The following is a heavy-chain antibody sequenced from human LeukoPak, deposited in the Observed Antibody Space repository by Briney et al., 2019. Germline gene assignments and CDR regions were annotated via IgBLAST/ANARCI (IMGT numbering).Heavy chain of an antibody. CDR1: GGSINSGSYY. Sequence: PSETLSLTCNVSGGSINSGSYYWGWIRQTPGKGLEWIGSIYYSSSAYFNPSLKSRVTMSVDTSKNQFSPKLSSVTAADTAVCFCARIDNTYGRKFDYWGQGILVTVSS. V-gene: IGHV4-39*01. J-gene: IGHJ4*02. D-gene: IGHD5-18*01. CDR2: IYYSSSA. CDR3: ARIDNTYGRKFDY.